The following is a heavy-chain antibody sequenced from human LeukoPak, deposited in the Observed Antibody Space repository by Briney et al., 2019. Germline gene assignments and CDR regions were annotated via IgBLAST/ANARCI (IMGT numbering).Heavy chain of an antibody. CDR1: GGSISSYY. CDR3: ARGSKAAAGIFDS. CDR2: IYSSGST. J-gene: IGHJ4*02. Sequence: SETLSLTCSVSGGSISSYYWSWVRQPAGKGLEWLGRIYSSGSTNYNPSLNSRVTMSVDTSNSQFSLRLTSVTAADTAVYYCARGSKAAAGIFDSWGQGTLVTVSS. D-gene: IGHD6-13*01. V-gene: IGHV4-4*07.